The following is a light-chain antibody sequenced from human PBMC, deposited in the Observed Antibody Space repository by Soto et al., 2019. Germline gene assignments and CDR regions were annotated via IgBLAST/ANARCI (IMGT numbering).Light chain of an antibody. Sequence: DIQMTQSPSSLSASVVDRVTITCRASQSISSYLNWYQQKPGKAPKVLIYAASSLQSGVPSRFSGSGYGTDFTHTISSLQPEEFATYYCQQSYSTLSLTLGGGTKVDIK. CDR1: QSISSY. J-gene: IGKJ4*01. V-gene: IGKV1-39*01. CDR2: AAS. CDR3: QQSYSTLSLT.